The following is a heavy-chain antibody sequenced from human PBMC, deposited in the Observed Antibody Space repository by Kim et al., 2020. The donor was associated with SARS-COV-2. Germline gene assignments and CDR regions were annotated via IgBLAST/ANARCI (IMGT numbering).Heavy chain of an antibody. CDR2: IGTAGDT. D-gene: IGHD3-10*01. CDR3: ARGGGSGRYSGDAFDI. Sequence: GGSLRLSCAASGFTFSSYDMHWVRQATGKGLEWVSAIGTAGDTYYPGSVKGRFTISRENAKNSLYLQMNSLRAGDTAVYYCARGGGSGRYSGDAFDIWGQGTMVTVSS. V-gene: IGHV3-13*04. CDR1: GFTFSSYD. J-gene: IGHJ3*02.